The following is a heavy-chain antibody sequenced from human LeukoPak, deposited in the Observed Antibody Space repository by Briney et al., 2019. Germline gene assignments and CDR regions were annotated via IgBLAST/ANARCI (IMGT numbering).Heavy chain of an antibody. V-gene: IGHV3-53*01. CDR3: ASSIVGATTDFDY. CDR2: IYSGGST. J-gene: IGHJ4*02. CDR1: GFTVSSNY. Sequence: HPGGSLRLSCAASGFTVSSNYMSWVRQPPGKGLEWVSVIYSGGSTYYADSVKGRFTISRDNSKNTLYLQMNSLRAEDTAVYYCASSIVGATTDFDYWGQGTLVTVSS. D-gene: IGHD1-26*01.